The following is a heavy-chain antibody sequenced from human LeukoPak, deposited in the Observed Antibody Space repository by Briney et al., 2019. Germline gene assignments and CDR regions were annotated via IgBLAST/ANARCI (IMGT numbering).Heavy chain of an antibody. J-gene: IGHJ4*02. Sequence: PGGPLRLSCAASGFTFSSYAMTWVRQAPGRGLEWVSTIGDSGVNTYDAESVKGRFTISRDNSKNTLYLQMNTLRAEDTAVYYCAKRRAVAQQFDYWGQGTLVTVSS. D-gene: IGHD6-19*01. CDR3: AKRRAVAQQFDY. V-gene: IGHV3-23*01. CDR2: IGDSGVNT. CDR1: GFTFSSYA.